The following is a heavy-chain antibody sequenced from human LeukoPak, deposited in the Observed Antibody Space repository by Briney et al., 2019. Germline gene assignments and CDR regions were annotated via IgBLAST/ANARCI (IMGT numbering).Heavy chain of an antibody. CDR3: AKHRSYGDYGAFDI. V-gene: IGHV1-2*02. CDR1: GYTFTGYY. D-gene: IGHD4-17*01. J-gene: IGHJ3*02. Sequence: ASVKVSCKASGYTFTGYYMHWVRQAPGQGLEWMGWINPNSGGTNYAQKFQGRVTMTRDTSISTAYMELSRLRSDDTAIYYCAKHRSYGDYGAFDIWGQGTMVTVSS. CDR2: INPNSGGT.